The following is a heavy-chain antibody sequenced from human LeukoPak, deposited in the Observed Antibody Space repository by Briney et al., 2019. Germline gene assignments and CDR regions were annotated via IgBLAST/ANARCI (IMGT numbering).Heavy chain of an antibody. D-gene: IGHD4-17*01. V-gene: IGHV1-2*02. CDR1: GYTFTGYY. CDR3: ARAGFYGRKYADFDY. Sequence: ASVKVSCKASGYTFTGYYMHWVRQARGQGLEWMGWINPNSGGTNYAQKFQGRVTMTRDTSISTAYMELSRLRSDDTAVYYCARAGFYGRKYADFDYWGQGTLVTVSS. CDR2: INPNSGGT. J-gene: IGHJ4*02.